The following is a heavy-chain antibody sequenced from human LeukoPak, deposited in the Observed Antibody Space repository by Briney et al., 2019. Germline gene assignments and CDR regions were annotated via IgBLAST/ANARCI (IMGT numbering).Heavy chain of an antibody. D-gene: IGHD2-15*01. V-gene: IGHV3-30*18. J-gene: IGHJ4*02. CDR2: ISYDGSNK. CDR1: GFPFSSYG. Sequence: GSLRLSCAASGFPFSSYGMHWVRQAPGKGLEWVAVISYDGSNKYYADSVKGRFTISRDNSKNTLYLQMNSLRAEDTAVYYCAKLVVAATLVDYWGQGTLVTVSS. CDR3: AKLVVAATLVDY.